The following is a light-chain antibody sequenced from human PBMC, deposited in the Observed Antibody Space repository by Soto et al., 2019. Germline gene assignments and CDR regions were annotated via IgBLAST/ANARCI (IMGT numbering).Light chain of an antibody. CDR2: AAF. CDR3: QQSQT. V-gene: IGKV1-12*01. Sequence: DIQMTQSPSSVSASVGDRVTISCRASEDINSRLAWYQQKPGNAPKLLIYAAFILQSGVPSRFSGYGSGTDFTLSISSLQPDDFATYYCQQSQTFGQGTKVDIK. J-gene: IGKJ1*01. CDR1: EDINSR.